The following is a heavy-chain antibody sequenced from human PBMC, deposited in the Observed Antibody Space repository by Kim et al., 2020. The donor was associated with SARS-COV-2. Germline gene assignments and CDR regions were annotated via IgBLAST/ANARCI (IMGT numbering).Heavy chain of an antibody. J-gene: IGHJ6*02. V-gene: IGHV1-24*01. CDR1: RYTLTELS. CDR2: FDPEDGET. Sequence: ASVKVSCKVSRYTLTELSMHWVRQAPGKGLEWMGGFDPEDGETIYAKKFQGRVTMTEDTSTDTAYMELSSLRSEDTAVYYCATGRGSGWNYYYYGMDVWGQGTTVTVSS. D-gene: IGHD6-19*01. CDR3: ATGRGSGWNYYYYGMDV.